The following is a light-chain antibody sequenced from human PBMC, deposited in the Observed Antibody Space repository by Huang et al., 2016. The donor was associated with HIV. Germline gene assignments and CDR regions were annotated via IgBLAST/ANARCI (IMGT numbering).Light chain of an antibody. CDR3: QQYNSWPRT. Sequence: EIVMTQSPATLSLSPGERAALSCRASQIISSNLAWYQQKPGQAPRLLIDGASTRATGIPARFSGSGSGTEFTLTISSLQSEDFAVYYCQQYNSWPRTFGQGTKVEIK. CDR2: GAS. V-gene: IGKV3-15*01. J-gene: IGKJ1*01. CDR1: QIISSN.